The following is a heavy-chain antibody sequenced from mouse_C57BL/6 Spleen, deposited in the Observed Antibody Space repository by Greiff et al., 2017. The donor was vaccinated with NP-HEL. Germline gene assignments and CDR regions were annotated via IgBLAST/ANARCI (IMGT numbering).Heavy chain of an antibody. V-gene: IGHV6-3*01. D-gene: IGHD4-1*01. J-gene: IGHJ2*01. CDR1: GFTFSNYW. CDR3: WDGDD. Sequence: EVKVEESGGGLVQPGGSMKLSCVVSGFTFSNYWMNWVRQSPEKGLEWVAQIRLKSDNYATHYAESVKGRFTISRDDSKSSVYLQMNNLRAEDTGIYYLWDGDDWGQGTTLTVSS. CDR2: IRLKSDNYAT.